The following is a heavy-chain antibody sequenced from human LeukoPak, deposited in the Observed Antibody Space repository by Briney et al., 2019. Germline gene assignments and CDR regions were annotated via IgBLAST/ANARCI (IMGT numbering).Heavy chain of an antibody. CDR1: GFTFSSYG. D-gene: IGHD6-19*01. Sequence: GGSLRLSCAASGFTFSSYGMHWVRQAPGKGLEWVAFIRYDAINKYYEDSVKGRFTISRDNSKNTLYLQMNSLRVEDTAVYYCARDLKSSGPTTYWGQGTLVTVSS. J-gene: IGHJ4*02. CDR3: ARDLKSSGPTTY. CDR2: IRYDAINK. V-gene: IGHV3-30*02.